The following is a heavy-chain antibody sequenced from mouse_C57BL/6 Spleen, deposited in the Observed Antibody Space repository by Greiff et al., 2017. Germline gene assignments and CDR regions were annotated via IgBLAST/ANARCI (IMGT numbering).Heavy chain of an antibody. CDR3: ARGTPYDWYFDV. CDR2: SRNKANDYTT. CDR1: GFTFSDFY. Sequence: EVKLMESGGGLVQSGRSLRLSCATSGFTFSDFYMEWVRQAPGKGLEWISASRNKANDYTTEYSASVRGRFIVSSDTSQSILYLQMIALSAEDTAISYCARGTPYDWYFDVWGTGTTVTVSS. J-gene: IGHJ1*03. V-gene: IGHV7-1*01. D-gene: IGHD2-10*02.